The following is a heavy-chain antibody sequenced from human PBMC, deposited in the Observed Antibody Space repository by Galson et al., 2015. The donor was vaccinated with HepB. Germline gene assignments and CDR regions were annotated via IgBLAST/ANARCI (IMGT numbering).Heavy chain of an antibody. D-gene: IGHD1-26*01. J-gene: IGHJ3*02. CDR2: IKQDGSEK. CDR1: GFTFSSYW. CDR3: ARDRGVGATTSPGAFDI. Sequence: SLRLSCAASGFTFSSYWMSWVRQAPGKGLEWVANIKQDGSEKYYVDSVKGRFTISRDNAKNSLYLQMNSLRAEDTAVYYCARDRGVGATTSPGAFDIWGQGTMVTVSS. V-gene: IGHV3-7*03.